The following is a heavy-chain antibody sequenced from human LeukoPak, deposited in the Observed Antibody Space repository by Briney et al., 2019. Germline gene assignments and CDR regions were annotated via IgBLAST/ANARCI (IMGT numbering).Heavy chain of an antibody. CDR2: IYFNGNT. D-gene: IGHD3-10*01. V-gene: IGHV4-59*13. CDR3: ARERTMVRGMSWFDP. J-gene: IGHJ5*02. Sequence: SETLSLTCTVSGGSISSSYWNWIRQPPGKGLEWIAYIYFNGNTNYNPSLEGRVTISLDTSNNQFSLKLASVTAADTAVYYCARERTMVRGMSWFDPWGQGTLVTVSS. CDR1: GGSISSSY.